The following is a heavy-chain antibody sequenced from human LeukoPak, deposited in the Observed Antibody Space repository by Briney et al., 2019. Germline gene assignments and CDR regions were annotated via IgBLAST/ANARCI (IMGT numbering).Heavy chain of an antibody. J-gene: IGHJ4*02. Sequence: SSETLSLTCSVSGGSISSYYWSWIRQPPGKGLEWIGYIYYSGRTNYNPSLKSRVTISVDTSKNQFSLTLSSVTAADTAVYYCAKDDKRAAGHPWVFDYWGQGTLVTVSS. V-gene: IGHV4-59*01. CDR1: GGSISSYY. CDR3: AKDDKRAAGHPWVFDY. D-gene: IGHD6-13*01. CDR2: IYYSGRT.